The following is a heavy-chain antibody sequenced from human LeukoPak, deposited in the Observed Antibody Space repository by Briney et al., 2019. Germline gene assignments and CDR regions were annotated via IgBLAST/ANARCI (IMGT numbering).Heavy chain of an antibody. CDR2: IKSDGSST. D-gene: IGHD3-3*01. CDR1: GFTFSSYW. J-gene: IGHJ6*03. CDR3: ARGPYYDFWSGYSTYYYYYYMDV. Sequence: PGGSLRLSCAASGFTFSSYWMHWVRQVPGKGLVWVSRIKSDGSSTSYADSVKGRFTISRDNAKNTLYLQMNSLRAEDTAVYYCARGPYYDFWSGYSTYYYYYYMDVWGKGTTVTVSS. V-gene: IGHV3-74*01.